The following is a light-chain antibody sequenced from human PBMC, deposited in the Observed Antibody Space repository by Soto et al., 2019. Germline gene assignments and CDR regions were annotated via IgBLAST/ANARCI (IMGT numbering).Light chain of an antibody. CDR1: SSDIGGFNY. CDR3: SSYTSGISVE. V-gene: IGLV2-14*01. Sequence: QSVLTQPASVSGSPVQSITISCTGTSSDIGGFNYVSWYQQHPGKAPKLMIYEVSNRPSGVSNRFSGSKSGNTASLTISGFQAEDEADYYCSSYTSGISVEFGGGTKVTVL. CDR2: EVS. J-gene: IGLJ2*01.